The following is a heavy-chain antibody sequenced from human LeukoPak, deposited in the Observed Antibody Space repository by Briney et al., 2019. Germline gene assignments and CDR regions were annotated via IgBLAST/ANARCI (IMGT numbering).Heavy chain of an antibody. J-gene: IGHJ5*02. D-gene: IGHD6-13*01. CDR3: ARVHIAAAGTLDP. V-gene: IGHV3-7*01. CDR1: GFTLSDYW. Sequence: PGGSLRLSCAASGFTLSDYWMSWVRQTPGKGLEWVASINPAGSEKYYVDSVKGRFTISRDNAKNSVYLQMNSLRVEDTAVYYCARVHIAAAGTLDPWGQGTLVTVSS. CDR2: INPAGSEK.